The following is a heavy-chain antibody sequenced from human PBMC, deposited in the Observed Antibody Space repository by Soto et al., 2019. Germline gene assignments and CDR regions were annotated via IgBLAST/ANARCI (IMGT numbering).Heavy chain of an antibody. V-gene: IGHV3-23*01. CDR1: GFTFSSYA. CDR2: ISGSGGST. Sequence: GGSLRLSCAASGFTFSSYAMSWVRQAPGKGLEWVSAISGSGGSTYYADSVKGWFTISRDNSKNTLYLQMNSLRAEDTAVYYCAKVRRYYYDSSGYYYDYWGQGTLVTVSS. J-gene: IGHJ4*02. CDR3: AKVRRYYYDSSGYYYDY. D-gene: IGHD3-22*01.